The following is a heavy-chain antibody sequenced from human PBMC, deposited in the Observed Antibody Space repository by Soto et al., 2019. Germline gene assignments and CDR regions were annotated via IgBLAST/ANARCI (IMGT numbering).Heavy chain of an antibody. D-gene: IGHD3-16*01. V-gene: IGHV1-18*01. CDR2: ISAYSGNT. Sequence: GASVKVSCKASSYTFISYGISWVRQAPGQGLEWMGWISAYSGNTNYAQKLQGRVTMTTDTSTSTAYMELRSLRSDDTAVYYCARPPRGSYFAYWGQGTLVTVSS. CDR1: SYTFISYG. J-gene: IGHJ4*02. CDR3: ARPPRGSYFAY.